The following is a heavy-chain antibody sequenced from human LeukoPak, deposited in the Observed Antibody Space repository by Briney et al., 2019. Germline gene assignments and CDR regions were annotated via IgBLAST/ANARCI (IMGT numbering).Heavy chain of an antibody. J-gene: IGHJ4*02. D-gene: IGHD6-13*01. Sequence: PSETLSLTCTVSGGSISNYYWSWIRQPPGKGLEWIAYIYYSGSTSYNPSLKSRVTISVDTSKNQFSLNLRSVTAADTAVYYCARSKQLVLIDYWGQGTLVTVSS. V-gene: IGHV4-59*01. CDR2: IYYSGST. CDR3: ARSKQLVLIDY. CDR1: GGSISNYY.